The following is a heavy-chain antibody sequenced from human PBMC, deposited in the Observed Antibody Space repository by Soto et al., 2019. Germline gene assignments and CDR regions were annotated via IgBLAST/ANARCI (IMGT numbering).Heavy chain of an antibody. Sequence: GGSLRLSCAASGFTFSSNWMSWFRQAPGKGLEWVANIKQDGSEKYYVDSVKGRFTIPRDNAKNSLYLQMNSLRAEDTAVYYCARCLPSYYYESSTYYFDSWGQATLVTVS. CDR3: ARCLPSYYYESSTYYFDS. J-gene: IGHJ4*02. CDR2: IKQDGSEK. V-gene: IGHV3-7*05. CDR1: GFTFSSNW. D-gene: IGHD3-22*01.